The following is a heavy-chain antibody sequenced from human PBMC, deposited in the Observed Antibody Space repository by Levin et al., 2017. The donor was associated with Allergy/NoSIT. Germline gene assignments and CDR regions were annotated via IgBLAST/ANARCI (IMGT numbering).Heavy chain of an antibody. CDR2: IYNSDTT. CDR3: ATNSAYRGGY. V-gene: IGHV3-66*01. CDR1: GFTVSSNF. D-gene: IGHD1-26*01. J-gene: IGHJ4*02. Sequence: GGSLRLSCAASGFTVSSNFMSWVRQAPGKGLEWVSLIYNSDTTYYADSVKDRFTISRDNSRNTVYLQMNSLRDEDSAVYYCATNSAYRGGYWGRGILVTVSS.